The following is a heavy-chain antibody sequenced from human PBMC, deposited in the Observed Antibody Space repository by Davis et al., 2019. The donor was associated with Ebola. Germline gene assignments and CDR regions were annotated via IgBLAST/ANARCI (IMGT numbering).Heavy chain of an antibody. D-gene: IGHD2-21*01. CDR2: ISSYGGTK. Sequence: PGGSLRLSCAASGFTFSDYYINWIRQAPGKGLEWVSYISSYGGTKYYADSIKGRFTISRDNAKNSLYLQMNSLRAEDTAVYYCAREQSLAPYCGMDIWGQGTTVTVSS. CDR3: AREQSLAPYCGMDI. CDR1: GFTFSDYY. V-gene: IGHV3-11*01. J-gene: IGHJ6*02.